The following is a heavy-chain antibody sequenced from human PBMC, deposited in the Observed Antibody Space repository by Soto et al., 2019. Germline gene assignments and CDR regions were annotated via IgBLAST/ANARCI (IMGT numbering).Heavy chain of an antibody. CDR1: GFTFSSYA. V-gene: IGHV3-23*01. CDR2: ISGSGGST. CDR3: ARRGSGSYYDY. D-gene: IGHD1-26*01. J-gene: IGHJ4*02. Sequence: EVQLLESGGGLVQPGGSLRLSCAASGFTFSSYAMRGVRQAPGKGLEWVSAISGSGGSTYYADSEKGRFTISRDNSKNTLYLQMNSLRAEDTAVYYCARRGSGSYYDYWGQGILVSVSS.